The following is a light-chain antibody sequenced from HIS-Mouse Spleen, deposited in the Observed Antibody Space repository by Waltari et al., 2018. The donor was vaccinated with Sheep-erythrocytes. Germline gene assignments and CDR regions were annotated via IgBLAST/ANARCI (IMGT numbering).Light chain of an antibody. CDR3: SSYAGSNNWV. Sequence: QSALTQPPSASGSPGQSVTISRTGTSSDAGGYNYVSWYQQHPGKAPKLMIYDVSKRPSGVPDRFSGSKSGNTASLTVSGLQAEDEADYYCSSYAGSNNWVFGGGTKLTVL. J-gene: IGLJ3*02. CDR2: DVS. V-gene: IGLV2-8*01. CDR1: SSDAGGYNY.